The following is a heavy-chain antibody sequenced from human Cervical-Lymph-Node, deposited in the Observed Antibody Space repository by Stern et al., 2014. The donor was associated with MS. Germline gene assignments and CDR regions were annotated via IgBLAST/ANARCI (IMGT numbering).Heavy chain of an antibody. CDR2: IYPGDSDT. V-gene: IGHV5-51*01. J-gene: IGHJ4*02. Sequence: EVQLVESGAEVKKPGESLKISCKGSGYSFTSYWIGWVRQMPGKGLEGMGIIYPGDSDTRSSPSFQGQVTISADKSISTAYLQWSSLKASDTAMYYCARQWGAAAGPGYFDYWGQGTLVTVSS. D-gene: IGHD6-13*01. CDR1: GYSFTSYW. CDR3: ARQWGAAAGPGYFDY.